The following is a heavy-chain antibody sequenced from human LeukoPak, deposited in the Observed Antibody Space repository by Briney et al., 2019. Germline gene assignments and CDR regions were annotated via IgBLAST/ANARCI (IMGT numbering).Heavy chain of an antibody. CDR3: ARDLGRDGYNYYS. V-gene: IGHV1-2*06. CDR2: INPNSGGT. D-gene: IGHD5-24*01. Sequence: GASVKVSCKASGYTFTGYYMHWVRQAPGQGLEWMGRINPNSGGTNYAQKFQGRVTMTRDTSISTAYMEVSRLRSDGTAVYYCARDLGRDGYNYYSWGQGTLVTVSS. CDR1: GYTFTGYY. J-gene: IGHJ4*02.